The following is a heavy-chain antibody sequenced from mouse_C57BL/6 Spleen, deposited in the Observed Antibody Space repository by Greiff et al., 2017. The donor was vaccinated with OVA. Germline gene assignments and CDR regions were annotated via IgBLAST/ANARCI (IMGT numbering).Heavy chain of an antibody. D-gene: IGHD2-4*01. Sequence: LQESGAELVRPGASVKLSCKASGYTFTDYYINWVKQRPGQGLEWIARIYPGSGNTYYNEKFKGKATLTAEKSSSTAYMQLSSLTSEDSAVYFCARHLYYDYGYFDYWGQGTTLTVSS. CDR2: IYPGSGNT. CDR3: ARHLYYDYGYFDY. V-gene: IGHV1-76*01. J-gene: IGHJ2*01. CDR1: GYTFTDYY.